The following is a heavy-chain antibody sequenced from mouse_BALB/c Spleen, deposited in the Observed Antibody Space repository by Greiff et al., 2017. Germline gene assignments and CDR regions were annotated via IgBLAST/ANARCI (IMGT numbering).Heavy chain of an antibody. Sequence: QVQLKESGAELVRPGVSVKISCKGSGYTFTDYAMHWVKQSHAKSLEWIGVISTYYGDASYNQKFKGKATMTVDKSSSTAYMELARLTSEDSAIYYCARGAPYYAMDYWGQGTSVTVSS. CDR1: GYTFTDYA. CDR2: ISTYYGDA. V-gene: IGHV1S137*01. J-gene: IGHJ4*01. CDR3: ARGAPYYAMDY.